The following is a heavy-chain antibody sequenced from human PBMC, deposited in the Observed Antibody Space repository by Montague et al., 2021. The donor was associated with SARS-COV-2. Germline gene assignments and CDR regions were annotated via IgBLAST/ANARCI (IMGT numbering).Heavy chain of an antibody. Sequence: SETLSLTCSISGGSMSTYYWNWIRQPPGRGLEWIGYMSATGSSNYNPSLKSRVTISLDTSQNQVSLRLTSVTAADTSTYYCASGVYNRVIFVVSPRYYFDYWGQGNMVAVSA. CDR2: MSATGSS. J-gene: IGHJ4*02. D-gene: IGHD3-9*01. CDR1: GGSMSTYY. V-gene: IGHV4-59*12. CDR3: ASGVYNRVIFVVSPRYYFDY.